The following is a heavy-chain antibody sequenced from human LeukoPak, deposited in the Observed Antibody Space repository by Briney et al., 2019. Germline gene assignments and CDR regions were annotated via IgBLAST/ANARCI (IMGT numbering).Heavy chain of an antibody. Sequence: SQTLSLTCAISGDSFSSNSAAWNWIRQSPSRGLEWLGRTYYRSKWYNDYAVFVKSRIVINPDTSKNQFSLQLNSVTPEDTAVYYCARDTAGWDGGYPYYYGMDVWGQGTTVTVSS. CDR2: TYYRSKWYN. J-gene: IGHJ6*02. CDR3: ARDTAGWDGGYPYYYGMDV. D-gene: IGHD6-19*01. CDR1: GDSFSSNSAA. V-gene: IGHV6-1*01.